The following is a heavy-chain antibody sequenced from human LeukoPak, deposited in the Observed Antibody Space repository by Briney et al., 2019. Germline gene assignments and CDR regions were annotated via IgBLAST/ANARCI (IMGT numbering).Heavy chain of an antibody. D-gene: IGHD6-13*01. J-gene: IGHJ4*02. CDR1: GGSIGRYY. CDR3: ATRIAAAGSFDY. Sequence: SETLSLTCSVSGGSIGRYYWSWIRQPPGKGLEWIGEINHSGSTNYNPSLKSRVTISVDTSKNQFSLKLSSVTAADTAVYYCATRIAAAGSFDYWGQGTLVTVSS. V-gene: IGHV4-34*01. CDR2: INHSGST.